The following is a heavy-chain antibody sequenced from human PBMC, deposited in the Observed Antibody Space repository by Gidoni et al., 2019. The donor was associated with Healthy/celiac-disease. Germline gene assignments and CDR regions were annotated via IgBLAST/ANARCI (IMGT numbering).Heavy chain of an antibody. V-gene: IGHV3-66*01. Sequence: EVQLVESGGGLVQPGGPLRLSCAASGFTVSSNYMSWVRQAPGKGLEWVSVIYSGGSTYYADSVKGRFTISRDNSKNTLYLQMNSLRAEDTAVYYCARVKTRYCSGGSCPDYWGQGTLVTVSS. CDR3: ARVKTRYCSGGSCPDY. CDR2: IYSGGST. CDR1: GFTVSSNY. D-gene: IGHD2-15*01. J-gene: IGHJ4*02.